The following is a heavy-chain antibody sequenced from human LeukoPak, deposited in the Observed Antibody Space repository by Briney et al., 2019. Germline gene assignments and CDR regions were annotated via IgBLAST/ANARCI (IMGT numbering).Heavy chain of an antibody. CDR1: GFTFSSYA. CDR3: ARNSLAVAGFDY. Sequence: PGRSLRLSCAASGFTFSSYAMHWVRQAPGKGLEWVAVISYDGSNKYYADSVKGRFTISRDNSKNALYLQMNSLRAEDTAVYYCARNSLAVAGFDYWGQGTLVTVSS. CDR2: ISYDGSNK. D-gene: IGHD6-19*01. J-gene: IGHJ4*02. V-gene: IGHV3-30*04.